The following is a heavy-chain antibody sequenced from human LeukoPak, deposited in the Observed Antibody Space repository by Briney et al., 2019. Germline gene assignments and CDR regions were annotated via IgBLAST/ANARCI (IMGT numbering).Heavy chain of an antibody. Sequence: ASVKVSCKASGYTFTSYYMHWVRQAPGQGLEWMGIINPSGGSTSYAQKFQGRVTMTRDTSISTAYMELSRLRSGDTAVYYCAREGSAGTGDYWGQGTLVTVSS. J-gene: IGHJ4*02. CDR2: INPSGGST. CDR1: GYTFTSYY. V-gene: IGHV1-46*01. D-gene: IGHD6-13*01. CDR3: AREGSAGTGDY.